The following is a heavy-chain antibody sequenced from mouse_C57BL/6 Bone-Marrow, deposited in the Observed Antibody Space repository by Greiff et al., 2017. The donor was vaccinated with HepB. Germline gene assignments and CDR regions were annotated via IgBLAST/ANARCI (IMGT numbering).Heavy chain of an antibody. J-gene: IGHJ2*01. Sequence: EVQGVESGGGLVQSGRSLRLSCATSGFTFSDFYMEWVRQAPGKGLEWIAASRNKANDYTTEYSASVKGRFIVSRDTSKSILYLQMNALRAEDTAIYYCARDPYYYGPYYFDYWGQGTTLTVSS. CDR3: ARDPYYYGPYYFDY. CDR2: SRNKANDYTT. V-gene: IGHV7-1*01. CDR1: GFTFSDFY. D-gene: IGHD1-1*01.